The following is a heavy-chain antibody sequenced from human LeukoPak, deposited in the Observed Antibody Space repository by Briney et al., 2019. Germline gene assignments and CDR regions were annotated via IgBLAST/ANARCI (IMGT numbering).Heavy chain of an antibody. CDR1: GFTFSSYA. V-gene: IGHV3-23*01. CDR2: ISGSGGST. D-gene: IGHD2-15*01. J-gene: IGHJ4*02. CDR3: AKDPVGIVVVVAAS. Sequence: GGSLRLSCAASGFTFSSYAMSWVRQAPGKGLEWVSAISGSGGSTYYADSVKGRFTISRDNSKNTLHLQMNSLRAEDTAVYYCAKDPVGIVVVVAASWGQGTLVTVSS.